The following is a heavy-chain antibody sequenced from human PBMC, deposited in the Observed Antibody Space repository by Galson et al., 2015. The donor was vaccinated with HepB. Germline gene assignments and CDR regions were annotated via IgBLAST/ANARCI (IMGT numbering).Heavy chain of an antibody. V-gene: IGHV3-21*01. CDR2: ISSSSSYI. CDR1: GFTFSSYS. D-gene: IGHD2-15*01. Sequence: SLRLSCAASGFTFSSYSMNWVRQAPGKGLEWVSSISSSSSYIYYADSVKGRFTISRDNAKNSLYLQMNSLRAEDTAVYYCARGNCSGGSCPAGYWGQGTLVTVSS. CDR3: ARGNCSGGSCPAGY. J-gene: IGHJ4*02.